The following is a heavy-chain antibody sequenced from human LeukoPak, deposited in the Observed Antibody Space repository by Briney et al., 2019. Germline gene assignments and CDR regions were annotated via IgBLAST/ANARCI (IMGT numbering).Heavy chain of an antibody. Sequence: PSETLSLTCTVSGGSISSGGYYWSWIRQHPGKGLEWIGYIYYSGSTYYNPSLKSRVTISVDTSKNQFSLKLSSVTAADTAVYYCARNYYDSSVGAFDYWGQGTLVTVSS. D-gene: IGHD3-22*01. CDR1: GGSISSGGYY. J-gene: IGHJ4*02. CDR2: IYYSGST. V-gene: IGHV4-31*03. CDR3: ARNYYDSSVGAFDY.